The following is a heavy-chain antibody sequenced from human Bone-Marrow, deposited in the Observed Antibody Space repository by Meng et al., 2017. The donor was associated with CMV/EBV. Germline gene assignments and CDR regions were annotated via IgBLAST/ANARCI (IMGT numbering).Heavy chain of an antibody. Sequence: QAQLQDSGPGLVKPSQTLSLACTVSGGSISSGDYDWSWIRQPPGKGLEWLGYIYYSGSTYYIPSLKSRVTISVDTSKNQFSLKLSSVTAADTAVYYCAGTPIAAAGLFDYWGQGTLVTVSS. V-gene: IGHV4-30-4*08. CDR1: GGSISSGDYD. CDR3: AGTPIAAAGLFDY. D-gene: IGHD6-13*01. J-gene: IGHJ4*02. CDR2: IYYSGST.